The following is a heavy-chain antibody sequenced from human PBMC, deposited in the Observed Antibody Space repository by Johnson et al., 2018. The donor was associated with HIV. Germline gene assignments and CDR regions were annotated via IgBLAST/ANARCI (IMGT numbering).Heavy chain of an antibody. D-gene: IGHD5-24*01. V-gene: IGHV3-30-3*01. J-gene: IGHJ3*02. CDR1: GFTFSSYA. Sequence: QVQLVESGGGLVQPGGSLRLSCAASGFTFSSYAMHWVRQAPGKGLEWVAVISYDGSNKYYADSVKGRFPISRDNSKNALYLRMNSLRAEDMAVYYCAKERGKRWLHPRDAFDIWGQGTMVTVSS. CDR3: AKERGKRWLHPRDAFDI. CDR2: ISYDGSNK.